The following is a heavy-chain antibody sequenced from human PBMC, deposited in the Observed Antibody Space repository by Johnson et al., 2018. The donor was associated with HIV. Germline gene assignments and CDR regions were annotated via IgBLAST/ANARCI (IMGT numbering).Heavy chain of an antibody. V-gene: IGHV3-30*02. CDR2: IRYDGSNK. CDR1: GFTFSSYG. CDR3: AKDGGVVAATADAFDI. J-gene: IGHJ3*02. D-gene: IGHD2-15*01. Sequence: QVQLVESGGGVVQPGGSLRLSCAASGFTFSSYGMHWVRQAPGKGLEWVAFIRYDGSNKYYADSVKGRFTISRDNSKNTLYLQMNSLRAEDTAVYYCAKDGGVVAATADAFDIWGQGTMVTVSS.